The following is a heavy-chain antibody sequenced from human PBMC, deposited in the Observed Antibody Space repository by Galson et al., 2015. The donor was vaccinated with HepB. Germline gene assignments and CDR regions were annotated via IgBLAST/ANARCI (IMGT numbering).Heavy chain of an antibody. CDR3: AREAFCSGGSCYSFDY. CDR2: INPNSGGT. J-gene: IGHJ4*02. Sequence: SVKVSCKASGYIFTGYHMHWVRQAPGQGLEWMGWINPNSGGTNYAQKFQGRVTMTRDTSISTAYMELSRLRSDDTAVYYCAREAFCSGGSCYSFDYWGQGTLVTVSS. CDR1: GYIFTGYH. V-gene: IGHV1-2*02. D-gene: IGHD2-15*01.